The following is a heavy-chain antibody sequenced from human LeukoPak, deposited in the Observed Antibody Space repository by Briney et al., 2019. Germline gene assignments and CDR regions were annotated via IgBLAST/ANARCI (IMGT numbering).Heavy chain of an antibody. CDR2: ISRRSRHV. CDR3: VRDLLGSGSTTAYLYQ. V-gene: IGHV3-21*01. CDR1: RSTFSDYS. J-gene: IGHJ1*01. Sequence: PGGSLRLSCAASRSTFSDYSMNWVRQAPGKGLEWVSSISRRSRHVYYAGSVKGRFTISRDDARNSLYLQMNSLRAEDMAVYFCVRDLLGSGSTTAYLYQWGQGTLVTVSS. D-gene: IGHD3-10*01.